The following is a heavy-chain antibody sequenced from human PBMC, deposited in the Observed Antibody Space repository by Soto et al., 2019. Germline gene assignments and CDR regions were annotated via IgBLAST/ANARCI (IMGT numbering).Heavy chain of an antibody. CDR3: ARDDDYGDNGLDY. V-gene: IGHV3-33*01. D-gene: IGHD4-17*01. CDR2: ILDDGSDK. J-gene: IGHJ4*02. Sequence: QVQLVESGGGVANPGRSLRLSCAAPGLSFSGYGMHWVRQAPGKGLEWVAVILDDGSDKDYTDAVKGRFTISRDNSKNTLYLEMNSLRAEDTAVYYCARDDDYGDNGLDYWGQGTLVTVSS. CDR1: GLSFSGYG.